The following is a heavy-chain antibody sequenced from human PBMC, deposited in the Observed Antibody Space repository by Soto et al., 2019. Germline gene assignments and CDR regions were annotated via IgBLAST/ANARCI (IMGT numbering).Heavy chain of an antibody. CDR2: ISYAETTT. CDR1: GFSFSAYA. V-gene: IGHV3-30-3*01. D-gene: IGHD2-8*02. CDR3: VRARQNLVVNEYFQY. J-gene: IGHJ1*01. Sequence: QVQLAESGGGVVQPGRSLRLSCAASGFSFSAYAIHWVRQAPGKGLGWVALISYAETTTYYADSVKGRFTISRDNSKNTLYLQMNSLRSEDTAVYYCVRARQNLVVNEYFQYWGQGTLVIVSS.